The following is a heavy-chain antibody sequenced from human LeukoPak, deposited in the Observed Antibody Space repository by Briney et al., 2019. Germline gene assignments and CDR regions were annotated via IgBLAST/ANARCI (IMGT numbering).Heavy chain of an antibody. CDR3: ARGYETVGDY. CDR2: IYYSGST. J-gene: IGHJ4*02. Sequence: SETLSLTCTVSGGSISSSSYYWGWIRQPPGKGLEWIGSIYYSGSTYYNPSLKSRVTISVDTSKNQFSLKLSSVTAADTAVYYCARGYETVGDYWGQGTLVTVSS. V-gene: IGHV4-39*07. D-gene: IGHD1-1*01. CDR1: GGSISSSSYY.